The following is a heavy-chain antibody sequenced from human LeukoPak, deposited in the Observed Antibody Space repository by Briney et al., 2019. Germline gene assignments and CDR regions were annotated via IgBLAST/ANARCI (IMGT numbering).Heavy chain of an antibody. CDR2: ITPFNGNT. V-gene: IGHV1-45*02. J-gene: IGHJ3*02. D-gene: IGHD1-26*01. Sequence: GSSVKVSCKASGYTFTYRYLHWVRQAPGQALEWMGWITPFNGNTNYAQKFQDRVTITRDRPMSTAYTELSSLRSEDTAMYYCARSGGGVWSYGSFDIWGQGTMVTVSS. CDR3: ARSGGGVWSYGSFDI. CDR1: GYTFTYRY.